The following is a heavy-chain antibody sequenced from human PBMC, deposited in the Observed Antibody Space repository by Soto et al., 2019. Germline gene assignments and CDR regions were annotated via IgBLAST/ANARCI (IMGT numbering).Heavy chain of an antibody. CDR3: ARCWAHLDY. Sequence: AGGSLRLSCAASGFTFSSYWMTWVRQAPGKGLEWVANIKQDGSEKYYVDSVKGRFTISRDSAKKSLYLQMSSLRAEDTAVYYCARCWAHLDYGAQGTMVTVSS. CDR1: GFTFSSYW. D-gene: IGHD2-21*01. CDR2: IKQDGSEK. J-gene: IGHJ4*02. V-gene: IGHV3-7*01.